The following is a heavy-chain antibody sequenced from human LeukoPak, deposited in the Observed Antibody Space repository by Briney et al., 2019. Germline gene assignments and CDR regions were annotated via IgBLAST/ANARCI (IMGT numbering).Heavy chain of an antibody. Sequence: ASVKVSCKASGYTFTYYGISWVRQAPGQGLEWLGWISGYNGNTNYAQKLQGRVTMITDTSTSTAYMELRGLRSDDTAVYYCARARYCTGGGCYGGYFDYWGQGTLVTVSS. CDR2: ISGYNGNT. CDR3: ARARYCTGGGCYGGYFDY. V-gene: IGHV1-18*01. CDR1: GYTFTYYG. J-gene: IGHJ4*02. D-gene: IGHD2-15*01.